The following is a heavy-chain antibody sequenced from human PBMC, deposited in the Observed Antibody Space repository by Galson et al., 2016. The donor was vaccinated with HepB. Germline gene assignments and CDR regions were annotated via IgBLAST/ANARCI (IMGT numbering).Heavy chain of an antibody. V-gene: IGHV1-18*01. Sequence: SVKVSCKASGYSFLSSGISWVRQAPGQGLEWMGWINTYNGDTSYAQSLRGRVTMTTDTSTTTAYMDLKSLRSDDTAMYYCVRAFKSGAVDLFDPWGQGTLVTASS. J-gene: IGHJ5*02. CDR3: VRAFKSGAVDLFDP. D-gene: IGHD1-26*01. CDR2: INTYNGDT. CDR1: GYSFLSSG.